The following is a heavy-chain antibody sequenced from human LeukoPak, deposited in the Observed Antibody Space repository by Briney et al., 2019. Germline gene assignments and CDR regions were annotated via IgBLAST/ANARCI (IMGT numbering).Heavy chain of an antibody. CDR2: ISWNSGSI. Sequence: GGSLRLSCAASGFTFDDYAMHWVRQAPGKGLEWVSGISWNSGSIGYADSVKGRFTISRDNAKNSLYLQMNSLRAEDTALYYCAKDAGPYYYGSESNWFDPWGQGTLVTVSS. J-gene: IGHJ5*02. D-gene: IGHD3-10*01. V-gene: IGHV3-9*01. CDR1: GFTFDDYA. CDR3: AKDAGPYYYGSESNWFDP.